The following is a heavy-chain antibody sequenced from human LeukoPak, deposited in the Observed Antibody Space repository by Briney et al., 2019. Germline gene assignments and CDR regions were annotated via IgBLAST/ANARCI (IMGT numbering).Heavy chain of an antibody. V-gene: IGHV1-18*01. Sequence: GASVKVSCKAYGYTFTSYGISWVRQAPGQGLEWMGWISAYNGNTNYAQNLQGRVTMTTETSTSTAYMDLRSLRSDDTAVYYCARPLYYDSTGYHQYYFDHWGQGTLVTVSS. D-gene: IGHD3-22*01. CDR3: ARPLYYDSTGYHQYYFDH. J-gene: IGHJ4*02. CDR2: ISAYNGNT. CDR1: GYTFTSYG.